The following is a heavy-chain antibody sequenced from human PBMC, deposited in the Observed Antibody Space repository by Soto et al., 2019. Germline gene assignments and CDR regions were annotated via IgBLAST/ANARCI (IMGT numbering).Heavy chain of an antibody. J-gene: IGHJ5*02. CDR1: GFTFSSYG. D-gene: IGHD1-26*01. Sequence: GGSLRLSCAASGFTFSSYGMHWVRQAPGKGLEWVAVIWYDGSNKYYADSVKGRFTISRDNSKNTLYLQMNSLRAEDTAVYYCARGPYGGSSHLKSWFDPWGQGTLVTVS. CDR3: ARGPYGGSSHLKSWFDP. CDR2: IWYDGSNK. V-gene: IGHV3-33*01.